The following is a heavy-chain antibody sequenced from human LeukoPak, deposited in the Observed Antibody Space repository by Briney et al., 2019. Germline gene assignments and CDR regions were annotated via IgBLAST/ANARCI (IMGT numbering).Heavy chain of an antibody. Sequence: GGALRLSFASSGFTFIDYNRNDVRQAPGKGLEWVSYISNGGSTKHHADAVRGGFTISSDNANKALYLQMNSQTENDTAVYDFARSIGLPGGGVDVWGQGPTVTVSS. CDR2: ISNGGSTK. J-gene: IGHJ6*02. CDR3: ARSIGLPGGGVDV. V-gene: IGHV3-11*01. D-gene: IGHD4-23*01. CDR1: GFTFIDYN.